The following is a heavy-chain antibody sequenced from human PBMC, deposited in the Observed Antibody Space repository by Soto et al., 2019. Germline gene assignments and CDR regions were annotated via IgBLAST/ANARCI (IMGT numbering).Heavy chain of an antibody. J-gene: IGHJ6*02. D-gene: IGHD2-15*01. Sequence: SETLSLTCTVSGGSISSYYWSWIRQPPGKGLEWIGYIYYSGSTNYNPSLKSRVTISVDTSKNQFSLKLSSVTAADTAVYYCARSLAPYCSGGSCYHYYYYGMDVWGQGTTVTV. CDR2: IYYSGST. V-gene: IGHV4-59*12. CDR3: ARSLAPYCSGGSCYHYYYYGMDV. CDR1: GGSISSYY.